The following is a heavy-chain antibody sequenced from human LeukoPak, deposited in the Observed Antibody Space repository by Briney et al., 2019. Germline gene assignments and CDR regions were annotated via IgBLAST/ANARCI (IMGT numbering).Heavy chain of an antibody. J-gene: IGHJ5*02. V-gene: IGHV3-7*03. CDR1: GFTFSNHW. CDR2: IRDDGSEK. Sequence: GGSLRLSCAASGFTFSNHWMSWVRQAPGKGLEWVANIRDDGSEKYYVDSVKGRFTVSRDNVKNSLFLQMNSLRVDDTAVYYCAKSGSSVFWSWGQGTLVTVS. D-gene: IGHD3-3*02. CDR3: AKSGSSVFWS.